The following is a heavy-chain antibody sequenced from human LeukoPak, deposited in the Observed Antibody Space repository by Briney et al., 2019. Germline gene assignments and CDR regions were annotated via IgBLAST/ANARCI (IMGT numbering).Heavy chain of an antibody. CDR3: ARGPYYYDGSGYYIPYYGMDV. D-gene: IGHD3-22*01. CDR2: IYYSGST. CDR1: GGSISSSSYY. Sequence: PSETLSLTCTVSGGSISSSSYYWGWIRQPPGKGLEWIGSIYYSGSTYYNPSLKSRVTISVDTSKNQFSLKLSSVTAADTAVYYCARGPYYYDGSGYYIPYYGMDVWGQGTTVTVSS. V-gene: IGHV4-39*01. J-gene: IGHJ6*02.